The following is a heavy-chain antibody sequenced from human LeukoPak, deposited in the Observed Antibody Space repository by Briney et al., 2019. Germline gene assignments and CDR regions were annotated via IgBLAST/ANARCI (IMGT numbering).Heavy chain of an antibody. D-gene: IGHD2-15*01. CDR2: INSDGSIT. CDR3: APDLRGAAWSLDY. J-gene: IGHJ4*02. CDR1: GFTFSRYW. Sequence: GGSLRLSCAASGFTFSRYWMDWVRQAPGKGLVWVSRINSDGSITDYAGSVKGRFTISRDNAKDTLYLQMGSLRVEDTAVYYCAPDLRGAAWSLDYWGQGTLVTVSS. V-gene: IGHV3-74*01.